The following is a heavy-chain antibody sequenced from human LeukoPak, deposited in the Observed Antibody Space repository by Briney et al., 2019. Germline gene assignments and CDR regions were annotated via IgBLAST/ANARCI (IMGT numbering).Heavy chain of an antibody. Sequence: SQTLSLTCTVSGGSISSGSYYWSWIRQPAGKGLEWIGRIYTSGSTNYNPSLKSRVTISVDTSKNQFSLKLSSVTAADTAVYYCARSGWYKVDYWGQGTLVTASS. D-gene: IGHD6-19*01. V-gene: IGHV4-61*02. CDR2: IYTSGST. CDR1: GGSISSGSYY. J-gene: IGHJ4*02. CDR3: ARSGWYKVDY.